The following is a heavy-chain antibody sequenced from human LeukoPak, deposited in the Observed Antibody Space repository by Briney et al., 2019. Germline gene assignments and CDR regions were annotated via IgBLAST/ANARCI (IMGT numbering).Heavy chain of an antibody. CDR3: ARRVAVGWFDP. Sequence: VESLKISCKGSGYSFTSYWIGWVRPMPGKGLEWMGMIYPGDSDTRYSPSFQGQVTISADKSISTAYLQWSSLKASDTAMYYCARRVAVGWFDPWGQGTLVTVSS. J-gene: IGHJ5*02. CDR2: IYPGDSDT. CDR1: GYSFTSYW. D-gene: IGHD6-19*01. V-gene: IGHV5-51*01.